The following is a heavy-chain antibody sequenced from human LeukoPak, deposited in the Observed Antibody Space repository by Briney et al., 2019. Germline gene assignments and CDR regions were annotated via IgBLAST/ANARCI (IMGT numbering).Heavy chain of an antibody. CDR1: GGSISSSSYY. V-gene: IGHV4-39*07. CDR3: ARGGSCYKCPDAFDI. D-gene: IGHD2-15*01. J-gene: IGHJ3*02. CDR2: IYYSGST. Sequence: PSGTLSLTCAVSGGSISSSSYYWGWIRQPPGKGLEWIGSIYYSGSTYYNPSLKSRVTISVDTSKNQFSLKLSSVTAVDTAVYYCARGGSCYKCPDAFDIWGQGTMVTVSS.